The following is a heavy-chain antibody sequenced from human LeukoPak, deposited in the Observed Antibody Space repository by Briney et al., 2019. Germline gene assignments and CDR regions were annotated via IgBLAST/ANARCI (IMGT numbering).Heavy chain of an antibody. CDR2: IYYSGST. D-gene: IGHD6-19*01. J-gene: IGHJ4*02. Sequence: PSETLSLTCTVSGGSISSYYWSWIRQPPGKGLEWIGYIYYSGSTNYNPSLKSRVTISVDTSKNQFSLKLSSVTAADTAVYYCARGTLYRGWSYYLDFWGQGSQVTVPS. CDR1: GGSISSYY. V-gene: IGHV4-59*01. CDR3: ARGTLYRGWSYYLDF.